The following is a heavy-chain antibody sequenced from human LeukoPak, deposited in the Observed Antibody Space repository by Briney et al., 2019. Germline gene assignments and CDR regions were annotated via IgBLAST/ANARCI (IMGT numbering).Heavy chain of an antibody. CDR2: ISSSGSSI. CDR3: AIKGYMDV. J-gene: IGHJ6*02. V-gene: IGHV3-48*03. CDR1: GSTSSDYE. D-gene: IGHD5-12*01. Sequence: GGSLRLSCAASGSTSSDYEMKWDRQAPGKGLEWVSYISSSGSSINYADSVKGRFTISRDNAKNSLYLQMNSLRAEDTAVYYCAIKGYMDVWGQGTTVTVSS.